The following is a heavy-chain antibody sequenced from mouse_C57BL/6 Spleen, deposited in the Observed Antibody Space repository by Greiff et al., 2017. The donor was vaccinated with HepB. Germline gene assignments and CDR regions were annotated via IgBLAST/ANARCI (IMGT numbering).Heavy chain of an antibody. D-gene: IGHD2-1*01. CDR1: GYTFTSYG. Sequence: VKLMESGAELARPGASVKLSCKASGYTFTSYGISWVKQRTGQGLEWIGEIYPRSGNTYYNEKFKGKATLTADKSSSTAYMELRSLTSEDSAVYLCAEFYYGNYGDAMDYWGQGTSVTVSS. CDR3: AEFYYGNYGDAMDY. V-gene: IGHV1-81*01. CDR2: IYPRSGNT. J-gene: IGHJ4*01.